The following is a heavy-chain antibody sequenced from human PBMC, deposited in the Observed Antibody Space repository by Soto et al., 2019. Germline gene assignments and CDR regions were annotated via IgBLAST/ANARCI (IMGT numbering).Heavy chain of an antibody. CDR1: GDSISNLDYF. V-gene: IGHV4-4*07. CDR2: IYTSGTT. D-gene: IGHD5-18*01. CDR3: ARDLEYSYGFDF. J-gene: IGHJ4*02. Sequence: SETLSLTCSVSGDSISNLDYFWAWIRQPAGKALECIGYIYTSGTTNYSPSLKSRVTMSLDTSKNQFSLRLTSVTAADTAVYYGARDLEYSYGFDFWGQGALVTVSS.